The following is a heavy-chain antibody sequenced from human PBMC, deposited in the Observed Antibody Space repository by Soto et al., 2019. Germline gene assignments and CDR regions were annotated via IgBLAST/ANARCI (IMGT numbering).Heavy chain of an antibody. Sequence: VKVSCKASGGTFSSYAISWVRQAPGQGLEWMGGIIPIFGTANYAQKFQGRVTITADESTSTAYMELSSLRSEDTAVYYCARVLTGTTFGFDPWGQGTLVTVSS. CDR2: IIPIFGTA. CDR1: GGTFSSYA. CDR3: ARVLTGTTFGFDP. D-gene: IGHD1-20*01. J-gene: IGHJ5*02. V-gene: IGHV1-69*01.